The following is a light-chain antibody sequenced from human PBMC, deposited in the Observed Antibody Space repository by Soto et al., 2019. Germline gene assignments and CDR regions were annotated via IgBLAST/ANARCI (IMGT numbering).Light chain of an antibody. Sequence: EIVLTQSPGILSLSPGERATLSCRASQSVRSTYLAWYQQKPGQAPRLLIHRASSRATGIPDRFSGSGSGTHFTLTISRLEPEDFAVYYCQYYSSSLSITFGQGTRLDIK. J-gene: IGKJ5*01. V-gene: IGKV3-20*01. CDR2: RAS. CDR3: QYYSSSLSIT. CDR1: QSVRSTY.